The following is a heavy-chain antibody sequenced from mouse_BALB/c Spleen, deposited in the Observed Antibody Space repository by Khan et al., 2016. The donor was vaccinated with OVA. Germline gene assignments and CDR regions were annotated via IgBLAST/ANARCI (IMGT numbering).Heavy chain of an antibody. V-gene: IGHV2-9*02. CDR2: IWAGGST. CDR3: ARDTTVESYWYFDV. CDR1: GFSLTSYG. J-gene: IGHJ1*01. D-gene: IGHD1-1*01. Sequence: VQLQESGPGLVAPSQSLSITCTVSGFSLTSYGVHWVRQPPGKGLEWLGVIWAGGSTNYYSALLSSLSISKDNSKSQVFLKMHSLQTDDTAMYYGARDTTVESYWYFDVWGAGTTVTVSS.